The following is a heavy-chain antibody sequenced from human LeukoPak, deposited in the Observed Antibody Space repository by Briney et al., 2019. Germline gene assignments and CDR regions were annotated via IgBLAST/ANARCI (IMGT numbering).Heavy chain of an antibody. CDR2: ISDSGDKT. J-gene: IGHJ6*03. D-gene: IGHD1-14*01. V-gene: IGHV3-23*01. Sequence: GGSLRLSCAASGFTFSNYAMSWVRQAPGKGLECVSAISDSGDKTDYADSVRGRFTIYRDNSKDTLYLQMNSLGAADTAVYYCAVSYVPRPLMDVWGKGTTVTVSS. CDR3: AVSYVPRPLMDV. CDR1: GFTFSNYA.